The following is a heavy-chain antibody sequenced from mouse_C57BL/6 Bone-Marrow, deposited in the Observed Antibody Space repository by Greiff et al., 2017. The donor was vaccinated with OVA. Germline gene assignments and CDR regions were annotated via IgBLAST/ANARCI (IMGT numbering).Heavy chain of an antibody. CDR2: INPGSGGT. CDR1: GYAFTNYL. V-gene: IGHV1-54*01. CDR3: ARWDYGSSYYFDY. Sequence: QVQLQQSGAELVRPGTSVKVSCKASGYAFTNYLIEWVKQRPGQGLEWIGVINPGSGGTNYNEKFKGKATLTADKSSSTAYMQLSSLTSEDSAVYFCARWDYGSSYYFDYWGQGTTLTVSS. J-gene: IGHJ2*01. D-gene: IGHD1-1*01.